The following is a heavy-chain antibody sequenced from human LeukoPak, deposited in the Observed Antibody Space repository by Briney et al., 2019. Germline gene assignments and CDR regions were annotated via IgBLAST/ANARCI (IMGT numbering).Heavy chain of an antibody. CDR1: GFTVSSNY. Sequence: GGSLRLSCAASGFTVSSNYMSWVRQAPGKGLEWVSVIYSGGSTYYADSVKGRFTISRDNAKNSLYLQMNSLRAEDTAVYYCARDKHYYDSSGYYYGDYWGQGTLVTVSS. CDR3: ARDKHYYDSSGYYYGDY. J-gene: IGHJ4*02. CDR2: IYSGGST. V-gene: IGHV3-53*01. D-gene: IGHD3-22*01.